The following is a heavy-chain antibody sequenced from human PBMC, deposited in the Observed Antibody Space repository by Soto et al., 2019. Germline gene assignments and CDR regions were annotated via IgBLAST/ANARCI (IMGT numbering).Heavy chain of an antibody. CDR3: ARIASSIAALYQSDP. D-gene: IGHD6-6*01. CDR2: INHSGST. J-gene: IGHJ5*02. Sequence: SETLSLTCAVYGGSFSGYYWGWIRQPPGKGLEGSGEINHSGSTNDNPSLKSRVTISVDTSKNQFSLKLSSVTAADTAVYYCARIASSIAALYQSDPWGRGTLGTVSS. CDR1: GGSFSGYY. V-gene: IGHV4-34*01.